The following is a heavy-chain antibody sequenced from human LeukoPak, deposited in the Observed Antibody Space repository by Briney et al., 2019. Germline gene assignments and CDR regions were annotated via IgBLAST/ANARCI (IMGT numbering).Heavy chain of an antibody. CDR2: IYYSGNT. CDR1: GASISSYY. D-gene: IGHD6-13*01. J-gene: IGHJ3*01. Sequence: SETLSLTCNVSGASISSYYWSWIRQPPGKGLEWIGYIYYSGNTNYNPSLKSRVTISVDTSGNQFSLQLNSVTAADTAVYYCARHTGSSWNILDAFDAWGQGTMVTVSS. CDR3: ARHTGSSWNILDAFDA. V-gene: IGHV4-59*08.